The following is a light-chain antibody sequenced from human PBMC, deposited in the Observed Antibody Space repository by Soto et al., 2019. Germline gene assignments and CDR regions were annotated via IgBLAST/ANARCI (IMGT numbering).Light chain of an antibody. J-gene: IGKJ1*01. Sequence: EIVLTQSPGTLSLSPGERATLSCRASQSVSSTYVAWYQQKSGQAPRLLIYGASSRATGIPDRFSGSGSGTDFTLTIGRLEPEDFAVYYCHQYVSSWTFGQGTKVDIK. CDR2: GAS. CDR3: HQYVSSWT. V-gene: IGKV3-20*01. CDR1: QSVSSTY.